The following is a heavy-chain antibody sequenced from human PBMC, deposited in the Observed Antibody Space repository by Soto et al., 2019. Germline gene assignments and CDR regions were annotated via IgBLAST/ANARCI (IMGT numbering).Heavy chain of an antibody. Sequence: GGSLRLSCAASGFTFSNYIMHWVRQAPGKGLEWVAFISYDGSNKDYADSVKGRFTISRDNSKNTLYLQLSSLRPEDTGVYYCAGGDTYYAMGVWGQGTTVTVSS. V-gene: IGHV3-30-3*01. CDR3: AGGDTYYAMGV. CDR1: GFTFSNYI. D-gene: IGHD5-18*01. J-gene: IGHJ6*02. CDR2: ISYDGSNK.